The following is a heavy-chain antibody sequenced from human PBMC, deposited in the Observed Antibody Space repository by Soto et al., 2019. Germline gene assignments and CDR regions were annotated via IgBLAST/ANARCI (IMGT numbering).Heavy chain of an antibody. CDR2: ISWNSNTI. CDR1: GFTFDNYA. Sequence: EVQLVESGGGLVQPGRSLRLSCAASGFTFDNYAMHWVRQAPGKGLEWVSGISWNSNTIAYADSVKGRFTISRDNAKTSLYLQMNSLRAEYTAFYYCAKDTGPNWGQGTLVTVAS. CDR3: AKDTGPN. J-gene: IGHJ4*02. V-gene: IGHV3-9*01.